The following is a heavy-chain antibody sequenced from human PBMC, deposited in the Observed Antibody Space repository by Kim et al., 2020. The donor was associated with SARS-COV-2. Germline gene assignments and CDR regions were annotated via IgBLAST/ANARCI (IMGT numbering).Heavy chain of an antibody. CDR2: ISSSSSYI. D-gene: IGHD2-15*01. CDR3: ASSAEEYCSGGSCYYY. J-gene: IGHJ4*02. Sequence: GGSLRLSCAASGFTFSSYSMNWVRQAPGKGLEWVSSISSSSSYIYYADSVKGRFTISRDNAKNSLYMQMNSLRAEDTAVYYCASSAEEYCSGGSCYYYWGQGTLVTVSS. V-gene: IGHV3-21*01. CDR1: GFTFSSYS.